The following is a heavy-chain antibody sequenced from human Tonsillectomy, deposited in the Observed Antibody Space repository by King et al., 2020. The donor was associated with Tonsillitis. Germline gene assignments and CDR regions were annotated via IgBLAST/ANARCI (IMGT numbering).Heavy chain of an antibody. CDR1: AFPFSSYA. J-gene: IGHJ6*02. D-gene: IGHD3-16*01. V-gene: IGHV3-23*04. CDR2: ISRSSGTT. Sequence: VKLVESGGGLVQPGGSLRLSCAASAFPFSSYAMSWVRQVPGKGLEWVSTISRSSGTTYYADSVKGRFTISRDNSKNTLYLQMSSLRAEDTAVYYCAKENWVPAAYRDYYGMDVWGQGTTVTVSS. CDR3: AKENWVPAAYRDYYGMDV.